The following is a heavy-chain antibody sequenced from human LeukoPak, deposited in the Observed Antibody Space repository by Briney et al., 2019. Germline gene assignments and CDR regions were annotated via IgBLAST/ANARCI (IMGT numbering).Heavy chain of an antibody. CDR2: IYHTGTT. Sequence: KPSETLSLTCTVSGYSISTAYYWSWIRQPPGKGLEWIGTIYHTGTTYYNPSLKSRVTISVDTSKNQFSLKLSSVTAADTAMYYCARRNTADASIDFWGQGILVIASS. CDR3: ARRNTADASIDF. J-gene: IGHJ4*02. CDR1: GYSISTAYY. V-gene: IGHV4-38-2*02. D-gene: IGHD2/OR15-2a*01.